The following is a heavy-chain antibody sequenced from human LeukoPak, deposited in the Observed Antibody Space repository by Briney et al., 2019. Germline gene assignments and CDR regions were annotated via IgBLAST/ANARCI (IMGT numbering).Heavy chain of an antibody. V-gene: IGHV4-30-4*08. Sequence: SETLSLTCTVSGGSISSGDYYWSWIRQPPGKGLEWIGYIYYSGSTYYNPSLKSRVTISVDTSKNQFSLKLSSVTAADTAVYYCARGEFRVAVAASDYWGQGTLVTVSS. CDR1: GGSISSGDYY. CDR3: ARGEFRVAVAASDY. CDR2: IYYSGST. D-gene: IGHD6-19*01. J-gene: IGHJ4*02.